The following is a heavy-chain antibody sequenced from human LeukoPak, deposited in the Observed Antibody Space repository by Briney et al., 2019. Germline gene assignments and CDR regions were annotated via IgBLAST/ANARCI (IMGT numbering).Heavy chain of an antibody. D-gene: IGHD6-13*01. J-gene: IGHJ4*02. CDR3: ARDLTVAAADYYFDY. CDR2: ISSDGRNK. Sequence: GGSLRLSCAASGFTFSSYPMHWVRQAPGKGLEWVAVISSDGRNKYYADSVKGRFTLSRDNSNNMLHLQMNSLRTEDTGVYFCARDLTVAAADYYFDYWGQGTVVTVSS. V-gene: IGHV3-30*04. CDR1: GFTFSSYP.